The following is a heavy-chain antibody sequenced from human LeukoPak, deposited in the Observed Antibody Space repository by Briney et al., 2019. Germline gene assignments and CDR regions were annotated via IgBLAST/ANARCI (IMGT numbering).Heavy chain of an antibody. CDR1: GYSFTSYW. Sequence: GESLKISCKGSGYSFTSYWIGWVRQMPGKGLEWMGIIYPGDSDTRYSPSFQGQVTMSADKSISTAYLQWSSLKASDTAMYHCARSGSRSSSWYPSFGYWGQGTLVTVSS. CDR3: ARSGSRSSSWYPSFGY. V-gene: IGHV5-51*01. CDR2: IYPGDSDT. D-gene: IGHD6-13*01. J-gene: IGHJ4*02.